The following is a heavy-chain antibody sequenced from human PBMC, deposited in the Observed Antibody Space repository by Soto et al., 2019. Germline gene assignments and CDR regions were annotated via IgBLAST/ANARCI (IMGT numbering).Heavy chain of an antibody. V-gene: IGHV1-2*02. CDR3: ARDRGARGGLLYYYYGMDV. J-gene: IGHJ6*02. CDR1: GYTFTGYY. D-gene: IGHD3-10*01. CDR2: INPNSGGT. Sequence: QVQLVQSGAEVKKPGASVKVSCKASGYTFTGYYMHWVRQAPGQGLEWMGWINPNSGGTNYAQKFQGRVTMTRDTSISTAYMELSRLRSDDMAVYYCARDRGARGGLLYYYYGMDVWGQGTTVTVSS.